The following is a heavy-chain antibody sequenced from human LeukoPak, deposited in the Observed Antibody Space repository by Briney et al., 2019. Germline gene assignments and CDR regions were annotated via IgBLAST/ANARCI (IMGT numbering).Heavy chain of an antibody. CDR3: ARDSSYYYDTGESDGMDV. CDR1: GYTFTGYY. J-gene: IGHJ6*02. CDR2: INPNSGGT. D-gene: IGHD3-22*01. Sequence: GASVKVSCKASGYTFTGYYMHWVRQAPGQGLEWMGWINPNSGGTNYAQKFQGWVTMTRDTSISTAYMELSRLRSDDTAVYYCARDSSYYYDTGESDGMDVWGQGTTVTVSS. V-gene: IGHV1-2*04.